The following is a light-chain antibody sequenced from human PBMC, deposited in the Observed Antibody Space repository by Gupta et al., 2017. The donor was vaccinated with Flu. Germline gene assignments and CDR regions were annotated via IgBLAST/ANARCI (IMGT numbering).Light chain of an antibody. V-gene: IGKV2-28*01. Sequence: DIVMTQSPLSLPVTPGEPASISCRSSQSLLHSNGYNYLDWYLQKPGQPPQLLIYLGSNRASGVPDRFSGSGSGTDFTLKISRVEAEDVGVYYCRQALQTPRTFGQRTKMEIK. CDR1: QSLLHSNGYNY. CDR3: RQALQTPRT. CDR2: LGS. J-gene: IGKJ2*02.